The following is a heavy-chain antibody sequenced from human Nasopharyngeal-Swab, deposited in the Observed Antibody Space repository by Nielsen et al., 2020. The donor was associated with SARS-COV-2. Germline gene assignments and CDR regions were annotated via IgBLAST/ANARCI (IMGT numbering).Heavy chain of an antibody. J-gene: IGHJ6*02. CDR1: GYTLTELS. V-gene: IGHV1-24*01. D-gene: IGHD1-1*01. CDR3: ARGGPLERNWNAETHYYYYGMDV. Sequence: ASVKVSCKVSGYTLTELSMHWVRQAPGKGLEWMGGFDPEDGETIYAQKFQGRVTMTEDTSTDTAYMELSSLRSEDTAVYYCARGGPLERNWNAETHYYYYGMDVWGQGTTVTVSS. CDR2: FDPEDGET.